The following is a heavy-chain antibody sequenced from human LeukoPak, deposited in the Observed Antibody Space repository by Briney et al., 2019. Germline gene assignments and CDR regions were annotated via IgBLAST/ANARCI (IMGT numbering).Heavy chain of an antibody. CDR1: GFTFSNYW. CDR2: IKPSGSEK. J-gene: IGHJ4*02. CDR3: ASGYSSDYGGNVY. D-gene: IGHD4-23*01. V-gene: IGHV3-7*01. Sequence: PGGSLRLSCEGSGFTFSNYWMTWVRQAPEKGLEWVANIKPSGSEKHYADSVEGRFTVSRDNAKNTLYLQMNSLSTEDTAVYYCASGYSSDYGGNVYWGRGTLVTVSS.